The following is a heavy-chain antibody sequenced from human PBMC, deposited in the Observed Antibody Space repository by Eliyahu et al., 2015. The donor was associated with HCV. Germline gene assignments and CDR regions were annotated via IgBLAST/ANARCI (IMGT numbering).Heavy chain of an antibody. CDR1: GGSFRAFY. V-gene: IGHV4-34*02. D-gene: IGHD3-10*01. CDR3: AGLRGVIFYNYHAMDV. CDR2: ITHSGST. Sequence: QVQLQQWGAGLLKPSETLSLTCAVYGGSFRAFYWGWIRQSPGRGLEWIGEITHSGSTNYNPSLKSRLTMSIDTSKSQFSLTLNSVTAADTAVYYCAGLRGVIFYNYHAMDVWGQGTTVAVSS. J-gene: IGHJ6*02.